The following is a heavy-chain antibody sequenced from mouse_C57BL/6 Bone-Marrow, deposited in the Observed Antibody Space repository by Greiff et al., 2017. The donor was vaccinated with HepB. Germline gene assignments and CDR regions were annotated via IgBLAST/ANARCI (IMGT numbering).Heavy chain of an antibody. CDR1: GYSFTSYW. J-gene: IGHJ2*01. CDR3: ARPLSATVVGGDY. V-gene: IGHV1-50*01. Sequence: LVESGPELVKPWASVKLSCKASGYSFTSYWMQWVQQWPGQGLEWIGEIDPSDSYTNYNQKLKGKAILTVDTSTSTTYMQLRSLTSEDSAVYDSARPLSATVVGGDYWDRGTAITVTS. CDR2: IDPSDSYT. D-gene: IGHD1-1*01.